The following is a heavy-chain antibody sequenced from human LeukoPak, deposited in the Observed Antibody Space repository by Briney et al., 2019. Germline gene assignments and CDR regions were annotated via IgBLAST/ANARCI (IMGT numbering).Heavy chain of an antibody. D-gene: IGHD1-1*01. CDR1: GYSISRGYH. CDR3: ARGTNDDWFDP. V-gene: IGHV4-38-2*02. CDR2: IYHSGRN. Sequence: SETLSLTCTVSGYSISRGYHWGWIRQPPGKGLEWIGSIYHSGRNYYNPSLKSRVTISVDTSKNQFSLKLSSVTAADTAVYYCARGTNDDWFDPWGQGTLVTVSS. J-gene: IGHJ5*02.